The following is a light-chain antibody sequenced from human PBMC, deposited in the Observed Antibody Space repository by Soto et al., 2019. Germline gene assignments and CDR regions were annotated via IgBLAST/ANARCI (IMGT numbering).Light chain of an antibody. CDR2: DAS. CDR1: RSVRTY. J-gene: IGKJ2*01. V-gene: IGKV3-11*01. CDR3: KQRSNWPPYT. Sequence: EIVLTQSPATLSLSPGERATLSCRASRSVRTYLAWYQQKPGQAPRLLIYDASNRATGIPARFSGSGSGTDFTLTISSLEPEDFAVYYCKQRSNWPPYTFGQGTKLEIK.